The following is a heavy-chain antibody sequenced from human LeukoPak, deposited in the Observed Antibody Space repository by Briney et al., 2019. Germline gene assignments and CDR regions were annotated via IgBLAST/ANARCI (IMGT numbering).Heavy chain of an antibody. Sequence: GGSLRLSCAASGFTFSSYWMSWVRQAPGKGLEVVANIKQDGSEKYYLDSVKGRFTISRDNAKNSLYLQMNSLRAEDTAVYYCASKAEYYGSGSYYNYWGQGTLVTVSS. V-gene: IGHV3-7*01. CDR2: IKQDGSEK. D-gene: IGHD3-10*01. J-gene: IGHJ4*02. CDR1: GFTFSSYW. CDR3: ASKAEYYGSGSYYNY.